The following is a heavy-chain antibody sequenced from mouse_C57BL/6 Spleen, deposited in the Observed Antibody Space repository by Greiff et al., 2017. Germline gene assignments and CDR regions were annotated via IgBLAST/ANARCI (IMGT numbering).Heavy chain of an antibody. J-gene: IGHJ4*01. V-gene: IGHV1-72*01. CDR2: FDPNSGGT. Sequence: QVLLQQPGAELVKPGASVKLSCKASGYTFTSYWMHWVKQRPGRGLEWIGRFDPNSGGTKYNEKFKSKASLTVDKPSSTAYMQLSSLTSEDSAVYYCAREGYYGRSSAMDYWGQGTSVTVSS. CDR1: GYTFTSYW. D-gene: IGHD1-1*01. CDR3: AREGYYGRSSAMDY.